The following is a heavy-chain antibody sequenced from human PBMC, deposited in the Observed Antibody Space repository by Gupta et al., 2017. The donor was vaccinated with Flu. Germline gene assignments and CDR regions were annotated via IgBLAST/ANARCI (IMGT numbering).Heavy chain of an antibody. CDR1: GFTFSDHY. CDR3: ARVWSHSGGTDALDV. Sequence: EVQLLESGGGLVQPGGSVRLSCAASGFTFSDHYMDWVRKAPGKGLEWVGRARNKANSYTTEYAASVKGRSAISRDDSKNSLYLQMNNLKTEDTAVYYCARVWSHSGGTDALDVWGQGTMVTVSS. V-gene: IGHV3-72*01. D-gene: IGHD3-16*01. CDR2: ARNKANSYTT. J-gene: IGHJ3*01.